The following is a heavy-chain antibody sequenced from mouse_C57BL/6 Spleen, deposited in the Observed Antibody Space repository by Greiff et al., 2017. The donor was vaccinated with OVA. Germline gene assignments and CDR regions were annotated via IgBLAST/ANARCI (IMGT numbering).Heavy chain of an antibody. CDR2: INPNNGGT. CDR3: ARKDGYYYGSSWAMDY. Sequence: EVQLQQSGPELVKPGASVKISCKASGYTFTDYYMNWVKQSHGKSLEWIGDINPNNGGTSYNQKFKGKATLTVDKSSSTAYMELRSLTSEDSAVYYCARKDGYYYGSSWAMDYWGQGTSVTVSS. CDR1: GYTFTDYY. J-gene: IGHJ4*01. V-gene: IGHV1-26*01. D-gene: IGHD1-1*01.